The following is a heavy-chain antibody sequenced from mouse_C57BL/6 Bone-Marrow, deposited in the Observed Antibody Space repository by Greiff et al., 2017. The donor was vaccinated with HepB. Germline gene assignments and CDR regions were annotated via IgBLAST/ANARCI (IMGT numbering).Heavy chain of an antibody. Sequence: EVKLVESGPGLVKPSQSLSLTCSVTGYSITSGYYWNWIRQFPGNKLEWMGYISYDGSNNYNPSLKNRISITRDTSKNQFFLKLNSVTTEDTATYYCARDRCGYPDYWGQGTTLTVSS. J-gene: IGHJ2*01. CDR2: ISYDGSN. D-gene: IGHD2-2*01. V-gene: IGHV3-6*01. CDR1: GYSITSGYY. CDR3: ARDRCGYPDY.